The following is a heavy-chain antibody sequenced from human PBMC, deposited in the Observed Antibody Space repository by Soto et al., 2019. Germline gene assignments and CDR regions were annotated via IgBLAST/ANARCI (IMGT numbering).Heavy chain of an antibody. CDR2: ISYDGSNK. CDR1: GFTFSSYA. J-gene: IGHJ4*02. CDR3: ASEGYYDDY. V-gene: IGHV3-30-3*01. D-gene: IGHD3-22*01. Sequence: QVQLVESGGGVVQPGRSLRLSCAASGFTFSSYAMHWVRQAPGKGLEWVAVISYDGSNKYYADSVKGRFTISRDNSKNTLYLQMNSMRAEDTAGYYCASEGYYDDYWGQGTLVTVSS.